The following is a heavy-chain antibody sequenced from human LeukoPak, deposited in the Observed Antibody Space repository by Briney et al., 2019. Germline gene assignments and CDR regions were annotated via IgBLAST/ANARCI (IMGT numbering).Heavy chain of an antibody. J-gene: IGHJ5*02. CDR1: GASISSYY. CDR3: ARRGIAAAGPPGAFDP. V-gene: IGHV4-4*09. Sequence: SETLSLTCSVSGASISSYYWSWMRQPPGKGLEWIGYISNSGSTNYNPSLKSRVTISVDTSKNQFSLDLNSMTAADTAVYFCARRGIAAAGPPGAFDPWGQGTLVTVSS. D-gene: IGHD6-13*01. CDR2: ISNSGST.